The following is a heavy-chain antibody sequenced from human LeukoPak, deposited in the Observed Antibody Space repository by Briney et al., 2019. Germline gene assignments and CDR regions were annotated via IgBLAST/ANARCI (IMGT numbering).Heavy chain of an antibody. CDR3: AKDSNYDFWSGYSYYFDY. Sequence: GGSLRLSCAASGFTFSSYAMSWVRQAPGKGLEWVSAISRSGGSTYYADSVKGRFTISRDNSKNTLYLQMNSLRAEDTAVYYCAKDSNYDFWSGYSYYFDYWGQGTLVTVSS. CDR1: GFTFSSYA. J-gene: IGHJ4*02. V-gene: IGHV3-23*01. D-gene: IGHD3-3*01. CDR2: ISRSGGST.